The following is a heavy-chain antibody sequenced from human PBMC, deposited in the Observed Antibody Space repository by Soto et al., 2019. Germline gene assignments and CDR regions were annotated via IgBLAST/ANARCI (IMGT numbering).Heavy chain of an antibody. CDR1: GGTFSSYA. CDR2: IIPIFGTA. V-gene: IGHV1-69*19. CDR3: ARDRGGSSGWYGEFDY. Sequence: QVQLVQSGAEVKKPGSSVKVSCKASGGTFSSYAISWVRQAPGQGHEWMGGIIPIFGTANYAQKFQGRVTITADESTCTACMELSSLRSEDTAVYYCARDRGGSSGWYGEFDYWGQGTLVTVSS. J-gene: IGHJ4*02. D-gene: IGHD6-19*01.